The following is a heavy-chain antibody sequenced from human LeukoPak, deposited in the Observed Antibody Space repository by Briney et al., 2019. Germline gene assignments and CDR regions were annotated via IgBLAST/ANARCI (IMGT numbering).Heavy chain of an antibody. CDR2: ISTNGGTT. CDR3: ARLKYTSSRHYFFDD. CDR1: GFTFSSYA. Sequence: GGSLRLSCAASGFTFSSYAMHWVRQAPGKGLEYVSAISTNGGTTYYANSVKGRFTISRDNSKNTLYLQMGSLRAEDMAVYYCARLKYTSSRHYFFDDWGQGTLVTVSS. D-gene: IGHD6-13*01. J-gene: IGHJ4*02. V-gene: IGHV3-64*01.